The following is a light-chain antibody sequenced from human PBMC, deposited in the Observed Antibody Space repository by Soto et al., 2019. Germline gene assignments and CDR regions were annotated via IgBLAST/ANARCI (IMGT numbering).Light chain of an antibody. CDR2: WDS. J-gene: IGLJ2*01. CDR3: QVWDSSTL. V-gene: IGLV3-9*01. CDR1: NIGSKN. Sequence: SYELTQPLSVSVALGQTARITCGGNNIGSKNVHWYQQKSGQAPLLVIYWDSNRPSGIPERFSGSNSGNTATLTISRAQAGDEADYYCQVWDSSTLFGGGTKLTVL.